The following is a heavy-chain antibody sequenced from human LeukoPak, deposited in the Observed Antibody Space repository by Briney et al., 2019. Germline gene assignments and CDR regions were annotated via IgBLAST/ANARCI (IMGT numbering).Heavy chain of an antibody. J-gene: IGHJ4*02. V-gene: IGHV1-2*02. CDR2: INPNSGGT. D-gene: IGHD2-21*02. Sequence: GASVKDSCKASGYTFTSYYMHWVRQAPGQGLEWMGWINPNSGGTNYAQKFQGRVTMTRDTSISTAYMELSRLRSDDTAVYYCARTISVVTAFDYWGQGTLVTVSS. CDR1: GYTFTSYY. CDR3: ARTISVVTAFDY.